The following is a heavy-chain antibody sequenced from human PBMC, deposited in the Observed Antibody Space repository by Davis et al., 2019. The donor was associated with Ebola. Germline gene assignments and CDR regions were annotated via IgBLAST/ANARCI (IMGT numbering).Heavy chain of an antibody. CDR1: GGSFSGHY. CDR2: INHSGST. Sequence: SETLSLTCAVYGGSFSGHYWSWIRQPPGKGLEWIGEINHSGSTHYNPSLKSRVTLSVDTSKNQFSLKVNSVTAADTAVYYCASLSSSWFYFDYWGQGTLVTVSS. CDR3: ASLSSSWFYFDY. J-gene: IGHJ4*02. V-gene: IGHV4-34*01. D-gene: IGHD6-13*01.